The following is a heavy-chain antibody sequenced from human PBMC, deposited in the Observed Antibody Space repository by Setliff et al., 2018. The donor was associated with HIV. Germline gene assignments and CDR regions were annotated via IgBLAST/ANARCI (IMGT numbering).Heavy chain of an antibody. V-gene: IGHV4-61*09. CDR2: IYTNGYT. CDR3: ARTPPGIQNDAFDV. CDR1: GGSISSGSYY. J-gene: IGHJ3*01. Sequence: LSLTCSVSGGSISSGSYYWTWIRQPAGKGPEWIGHIYTNGYTNYNPSLKSRVTISVDTSKNQFSLRLTSVTAADTAVYYCARTPPGIQNDAFDVWGQGTMVTVSS.